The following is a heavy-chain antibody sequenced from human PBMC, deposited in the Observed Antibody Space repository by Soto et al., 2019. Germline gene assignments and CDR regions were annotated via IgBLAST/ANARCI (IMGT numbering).Heavy chain of an antibody. Sequence: QVQLVQSGAEVKKPGFSVRVSCKASGGTFGRFSISWVRQARGLGLEWMGGTIPILSTTNYAQKFQDRLIITADASTTTAYMELTSLKSDDTAVYYCASNSQYCRGGSCYAYWGQGTQVTVAS. CDR2: TIPILSTT. CDR3: ASNSQYCRGGSCYAY. J-gene: IGHJ4*02. V-gene: IGHV1-69*01. CDR1: GGTFGRFS. D-gene: IGHD2-15*01.